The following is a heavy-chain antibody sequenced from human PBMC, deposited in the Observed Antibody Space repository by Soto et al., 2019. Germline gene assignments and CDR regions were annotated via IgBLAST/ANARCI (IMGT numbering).Heavy chain of an antibody. CDR1: GFTFSNAW. CDR2: IKSKTDGGTT. J-gene: IGHJ4*02. Sequence: EVQLVESGGGLVKPGGSLRLSCAASGFTFSNAWMNWVRQAPGKGLEWVGRIKSKTDGGTTDYAAPVKDRITISRDDSKNPLYLPMDSPKTEDPAVYYCSPGRGDLLYWGQGTLVTVSS. CDR3: SPGRGDLLY. D-gene: IGHD1-26*01. V-gene: IGHV3-15*07.